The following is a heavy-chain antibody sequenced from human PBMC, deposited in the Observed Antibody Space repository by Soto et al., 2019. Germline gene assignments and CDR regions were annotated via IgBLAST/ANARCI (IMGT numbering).Heavy chain of an antibody. CDR2: IYYGGSA. D-gene: IGHD2-8*01. CDR1: GGSISTYY. V-gene: IGHV4-59*08. Sequence: QVQLRESGPGLVKPSETLSLTCTVSGGSISTYYWSWIRQPPGQGLEWIGYIYYGGSADYNPSLKRRVTISVDTSKKQFSLKLSSVTAADTAVYYCARGGHCANGVCSALDYWGQGTLVTVSS. CDR3: ARGGHCANGVCSALDY. J-gene: IGHJ4*02.